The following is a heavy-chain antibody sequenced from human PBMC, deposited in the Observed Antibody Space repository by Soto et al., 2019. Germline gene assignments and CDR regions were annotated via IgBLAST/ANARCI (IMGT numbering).Heavy chain of an antibody. CDR1: GGSVSSGSYY. CDR3: ARDGRVVGAFDI. V-gene: IGHV4-61*01. D-gene: IGHD2-2*01. Sequence: QVQLQESGPGLVKPSETLSLTCTVSGGSVSSGSYYWSWIRQPPGKGLEWIGYIYYGGSTNYNPSLKSRVTLSVVPSKNQFSLKLSSVTAADTAVYYCARDGRVVGAFDIWGQGTMVTVSS. CDR2: IYYGGST. J-gene: IGHJ3*02.